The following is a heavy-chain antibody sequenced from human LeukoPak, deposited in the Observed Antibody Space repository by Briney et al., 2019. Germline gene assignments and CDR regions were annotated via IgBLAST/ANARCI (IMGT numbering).Heavy chain of an antibody. CDR2: IYYSGST. CDR1: GGSISSSSYY. D-gene: IGHD1-26*01. Sequence: SETLSLTCTVSGGSISSSSYYWGWIRQPPGKGLEWIGSIYYSGSTYYNPSLKSRVTISVDTSKNQFSLKLSSVTAADTAVYYCARSDTGIGSSEYSDAFDIWGQGTMVTVSS. J-gene: IGHJ3*02. V-gene: IGHV4-39*07. CDR3: ARSDTGIGSSEYSDAFDI.